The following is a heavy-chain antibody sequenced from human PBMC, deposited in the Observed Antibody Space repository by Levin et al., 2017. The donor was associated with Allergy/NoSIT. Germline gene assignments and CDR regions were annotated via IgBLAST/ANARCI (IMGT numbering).Heavy chain of an antibody. CDR3: ARDSSGWYGGEAFDI. D-gene: IGHD6-19*01. V-gene: IGHV1-18*01. Sequence: ASVKVSCKASGYTFTSYGISWVRQAPGQGLEWMGWISAYNGNTNYAQKLQGRVTMTTDTSTSTAYMELRSLRSDDTAVYYCARDSSGWYGGEAFDIWGQGTMVTVSS. CDR2: ISAYNGNT. CDR1: GYTFTSYG. J-gene: IGHJ3*02.